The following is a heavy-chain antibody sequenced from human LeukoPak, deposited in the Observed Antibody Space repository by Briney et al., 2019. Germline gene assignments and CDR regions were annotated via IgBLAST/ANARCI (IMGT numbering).Heavy chain of an antibody. Sequence: SETLSLTCTVAGASISSDYWSWVRQPPGKGLGWLGYIYYSGSTNYTPSLKSRVTISVDTSKNQFSLKLSSVTAADTAVYYCARDSRRYSSSPGGNDIWGQGTMVTVSS. CDR3: ARDSRRYSSSPGGNDI. V-gene: IGHV4-59*01. CDR1: GASISSDY. J-gene: IGHJ3*02. D-gene: IGHD6-6*01. CDR2: IYYSGST.